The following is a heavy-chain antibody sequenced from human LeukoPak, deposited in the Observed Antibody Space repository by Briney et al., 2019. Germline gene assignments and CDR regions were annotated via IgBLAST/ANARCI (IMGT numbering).Heavy chain of an antibody. D-gene: IGHD1-1*01. V-gene: IGHV1-18*04. J-gene: IGHJ4*02. Sequence: ASVKVSCKASGYTFNDYYMHWVRQAPGQGLEWMGWISAYNGNTNYAQKLQGRVTMTTDTSTSTAYMELRSLRSDDTAVYYCARVRLELDYWGQGTLVTVSS. CDR1: GYTFNDYY. CDR3: ARVRLELDY. CDR2: ISAYNGNT.